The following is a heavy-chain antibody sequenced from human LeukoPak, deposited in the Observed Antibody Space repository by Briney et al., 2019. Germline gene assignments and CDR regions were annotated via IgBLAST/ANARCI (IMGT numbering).Heavy chain of an antibody. J-gene: IGHJ6*02. CDR3: ARPRLFGYNYYYYGMDV. CDR1: GGTFSSYA. V-gene: IGHV1-69*04. CDR2: IIPILGIA. Sequence: ASVKVSCKASGGTFSSYAISWVRQAPGQGLEWMGRIIPILGIANYAQKLQGRVTITADKSTSTAYMELSSLRSEDTAVYYCARPRLFGYNYYYYGMDVWGQGTTVTVSS. D-gene: IGHD3-3*01.